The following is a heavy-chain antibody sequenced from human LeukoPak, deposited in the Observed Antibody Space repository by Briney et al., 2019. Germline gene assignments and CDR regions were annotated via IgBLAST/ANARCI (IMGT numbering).Heavy chain of an antibody. Sequence: GGSLRLSCAASGFTFSSYAMSWVRQAPGKGLEWVSAISGSGGSTSYADSVKGRFTISRDNAKNTLYLQMNSLRAEDTAVYYCARGRVRYFAPFDYRGQGTLVTVSS. CDR3: ARGRVRYFAPFDY. CDR1: GFTFSSYA. V-gene: IGHV3-23*01. J-gene: IGHJ4*02. CDR2: ISGSGGST. D-gene: IGHD3-9*01.